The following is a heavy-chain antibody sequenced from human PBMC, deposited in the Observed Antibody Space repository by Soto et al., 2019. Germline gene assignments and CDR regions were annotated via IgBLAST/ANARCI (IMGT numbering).Heavy chain of an antibody. CDR3: ASPGIAVAAGIDY. D-gene: IGHD6-19*01. Sequence: GESLRLSCAASGFTFSSYGMHWVRQAPGKGLEWVAVISYDGSNKYYADSVKGRFTISRDNSKNTLYLQMNSLRAEDTAVYYCASPGIAVAAGIDYWGQGTLVTVPS. V-gene: IGHV3-30*03. CDR1: GFTFSSYG. CDR2: ISYDGSNK. J-gene: IGHJ4*02.